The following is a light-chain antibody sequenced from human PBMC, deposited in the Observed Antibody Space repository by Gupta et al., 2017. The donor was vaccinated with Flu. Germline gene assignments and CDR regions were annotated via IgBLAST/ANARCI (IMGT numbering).Light chain of an antibody. Sequence: QRIKSPSTMSDDVGDMVTSTGRASQGSGNYVDLEQQKPGKVTKLLIEAAYTLHQGVTDRFRGSGSGTDCTLNINGMQREDGATYDCQGGTFGQGTKVEIK. CDR3: QGGT. J-gene: IGKJ1*01. CDR1: QGSGNY. CDR2: AAY. V-gene: IGKV1-27*01.